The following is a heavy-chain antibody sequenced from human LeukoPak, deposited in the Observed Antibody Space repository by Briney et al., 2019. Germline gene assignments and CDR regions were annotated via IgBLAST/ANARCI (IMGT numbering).Heavy chain of an antibody. CDR2: ISGSGGGT. V-gene: IGHV3-23*01. J-gene: IGHJ4*02. CDR1: GFTFSSYG. Sequence: GGSLRLSCAASGFTFSSYGMSWVRQAPGKGLEWVSAISGSGGGTYYADSVKGRFTISRDNSKNTLYLQMNSLRAEDTAVYYCAKDWGREDYYDSSGHYFDYWGQGTLVTVSS. D-gene: IGHD3-22*01. CDR3: AKDWGREDYYDSSGHYFDY.